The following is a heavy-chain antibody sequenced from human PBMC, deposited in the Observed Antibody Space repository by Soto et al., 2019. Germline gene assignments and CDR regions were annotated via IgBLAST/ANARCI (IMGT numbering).Heavy chain of an antibody. CDR3: ARDDIPGIAVATFGMDV. Sequence: PGGSLRLSCAASGFIFSNFGMHWVRQAPGKGLEWVAVIWYDGSNEYYADSVKGRFTISKDNSKNTLYLQMNSLRAEDTAVYYCARDDIPGIAVATFGMDVWGQGNTVTSP. CDR1: GFIFSNFG. J-gene: IGHJ6*02. D-gene: IGHD6-19*01. V-gene: IGHV3-33*01. CDR2: IWYDGSNE.